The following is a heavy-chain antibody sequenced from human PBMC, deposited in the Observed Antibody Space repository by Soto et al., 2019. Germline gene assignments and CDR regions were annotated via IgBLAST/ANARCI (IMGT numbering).Heavy chain of an antibody. CDR2: IIPILGIA. Sequence: SVKVSCKASGGTFSSYTISWVRQAPGQGLERMGRIIPILGIANYAQKFQGRVTITADKSTSTAYMELSSVRSEDTAVYYCARAIGPSMVRGAAYYYYGMDVWGQGTTVTVSS. CDR1: GGTFSSYT. V-gene: IGHV1-69*02. CDR3: ARAIGPSMVRGAAYYYYGMDV. D-gene: IGHD3-10*01. J-gene: IGHJ6*02.